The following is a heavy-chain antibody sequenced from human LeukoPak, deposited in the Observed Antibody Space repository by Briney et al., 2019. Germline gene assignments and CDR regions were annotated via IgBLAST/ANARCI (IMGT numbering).Heavy chain of an antibody. CDR1: GYTFTSYG. V-gene: IGHV1-8*02. CDR3: QAEDGIRYFDWLLYEEGAFDI. D-gene: IGHD3-9*01. J-gene: IGHJ3*02. CDR2: MNPNSGNT. Sequence: ASVKVSCKASGYTFTSYGISWVRQATGQGLELMGWMNPNSGNTGYAQKFQGRVNMTRNTSIRTAYMELSSLRSEDTAVFFFQAEDGIRYFDWLLYEEGAFDIWGQGTMVTASS.